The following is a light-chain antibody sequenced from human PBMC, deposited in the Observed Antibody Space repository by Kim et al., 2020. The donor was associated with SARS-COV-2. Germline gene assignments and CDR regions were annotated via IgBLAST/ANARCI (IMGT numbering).Light chain of an antibody. CDR2: DVS. J-gene: IGLJ2*01. V-gene: IGLV2-14*03. CDR1: KSDVSDYNF. CDR3: SSYTTSSTLRVL. Sequence: MTIACTAPKSDVSDYNFVSWYQQHPGKAPKVLIYDVSDRPSGVSNRFSGSKSGNTASLTISGLQAEDEADYYCSSYTTSSTLRVLFGGGTQLTVL.